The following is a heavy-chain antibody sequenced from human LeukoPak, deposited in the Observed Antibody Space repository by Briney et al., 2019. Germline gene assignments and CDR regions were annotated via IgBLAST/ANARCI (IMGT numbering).Heavy chain of an antibody. CDR3: AKGGSSWYAVWFDP. CDR2: ISGSGGST. Sequence: GGSLRLSCAASGFTFSSYAMSWVRQAPGQGLEWVSAISGSGGSTYYADSVKGRFTISRDNSKNTLYLQMNSLRAEDTAVYYCAKGGSSWYAVWFDPWGQGTLVTVSS. V-gene: IGHV3-23*01. J-gene: IGHJ5*02. D-gene: IGHD6-13*01. CDR1: GFTFSSYA.